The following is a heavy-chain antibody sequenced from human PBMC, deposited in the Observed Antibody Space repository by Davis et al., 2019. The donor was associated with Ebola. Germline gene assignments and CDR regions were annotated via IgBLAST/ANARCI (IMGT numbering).Heavy chain of an antibody. CDR2: INSNSGGT. CDR1: TNTFSGYN. CDR3: ARDPRYGLGYSYMDV. V-gene: IGHV1-2*02. Sequence: ASVKVSCKASTNTFSGYNIHWVRQAPGQGLEWMGWINSNSGGTNYAQKFQGRVTMTRDTSISTVYMELSRLTSDDTAVYYCARDPRYGLGYSYMDVWGTGTTVTVSS. D-gene: IGHD5-18*01. J-gene: IGHJ6*03.